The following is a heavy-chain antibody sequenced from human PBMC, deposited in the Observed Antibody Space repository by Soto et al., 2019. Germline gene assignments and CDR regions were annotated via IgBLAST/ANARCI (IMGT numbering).Heavy chain of an antibody. CDR2: IVDGGSED. CDR3: ARDDLYEDNGLDS. D-gene: IGHD3-3*01. J-gene: IGHJ5*01. Sequence: QVQLVESGGGVVQPGRSLRLSCAASGFAFSGHGMHWVRQAPGKGLEWLAVIVDGGSEDHYADSVRGRFTISRDNSKNILYLDMNNLRVEDTAVYYCARDDLYEDNGLDSWGQGTLVTVSP. V-gene: IGHV3-33*01. CDR1: GFAFSGHG.